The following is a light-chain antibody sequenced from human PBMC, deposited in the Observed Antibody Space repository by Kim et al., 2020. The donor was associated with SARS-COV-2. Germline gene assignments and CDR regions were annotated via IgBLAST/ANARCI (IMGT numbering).Light chain of an antibody. J-gene: IGKJ2*01. Sequence: DIQLTQSPSFLSASVGDRVTITCRASQGISSYLAWYQQKPGEAPKLLIYAASTLQSGVPSRFSGSGSGTEFTLTISSLQPEDFATYYCQQLNSYPRTFGLGTKLEI. V-gene: IGKV1-9*01. CDR1: QGISSY. CDR3: QQLNSYPRT. CDR2: AAS.